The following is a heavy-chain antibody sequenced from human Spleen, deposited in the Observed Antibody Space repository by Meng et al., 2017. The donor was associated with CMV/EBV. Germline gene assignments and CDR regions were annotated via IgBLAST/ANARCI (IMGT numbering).Heavy chain of an antibody. V-gene: IGHV3-23*01. CDR1: GFSFSSYA. CDR3: AKRGTSWSDRTHYYYGMDV. Sequence: GESLKISCAASGFSFSSYAMSWVRQAPGEGLEWVSAIGVSVGATYYADSVKGRFTISRDNSKNTLYLQMNSLRAEDTAVYYCAKRGTSWSDRTHYYYGMDVWGQGTTVTVSS. CDR2: IGVSVGAT. J-gene: IGHJ6*02. D-gene: IGHD3-3*01.